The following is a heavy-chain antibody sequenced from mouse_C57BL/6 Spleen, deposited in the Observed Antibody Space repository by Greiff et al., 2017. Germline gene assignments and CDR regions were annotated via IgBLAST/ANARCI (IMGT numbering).Heavy chain of an antibody. CDR1: GYTFTSYW. CDR3: ARENYSNYDWFAY. CDR2: IDPSDSYT. J-gene: IGHJ3*01. Sequence: QVQLKQPGAELVMPGASVKLSCKASGYTFTSYWMHWVKQRPGQGLEWIGEIDPSDSYTNYNQKFKGKSTLTVDKSSSTAYMQLSSLTSEDSAVYYCARENYSNYDWFAYWGQGTLVTVSA. D-gene: IGHD2-5*01. V-gene: IGHV1-69*01.